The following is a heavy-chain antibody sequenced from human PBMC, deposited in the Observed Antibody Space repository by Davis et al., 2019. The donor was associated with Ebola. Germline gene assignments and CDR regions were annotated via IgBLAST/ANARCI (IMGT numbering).Heavy chain of an antibody. J-gene: IGHJ3*02. CDR3: AKGSLLWFGELLFAAFDAFDI. CDR2: ISSSSSYI. V-gene: IGHV3-21*04. Sequence: PGGSLRLSCAASGFTFSSYSMNWVRQAPGKGLEWVSSISSSSSYIYYADSVKGRFTISRDNAKNSLYLQMNSLRAEDTAVYYCAKGSLLWFGELLFAAFDAFDIWGQGTMVTVSS. CDR1: GFTFSSYS. D-gene: IGHD3-10*01.